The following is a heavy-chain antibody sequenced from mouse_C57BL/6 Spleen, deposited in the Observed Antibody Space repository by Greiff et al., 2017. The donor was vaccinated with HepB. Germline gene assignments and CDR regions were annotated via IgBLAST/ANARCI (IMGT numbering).Heavy chain of an antibody. D-gene: IGHD1-1*01. V-gene: IGHV1-4*01. Sequence: VQLVESGAELARPGASVKMSCKASGYTFTSYTMHWVKQRPGQGLEWIGYINPSSGYTKYNQKFKDKATLTADKSSSTAYMQLSSLTSEDSAVYYCARPNYGGFAYWGQGTLVTVSA. CDR1: GYTFTSYT. J-gene: IGHJ3*01. CDR3: ARPNYGGFAY. CDR2: INPSSGYT.